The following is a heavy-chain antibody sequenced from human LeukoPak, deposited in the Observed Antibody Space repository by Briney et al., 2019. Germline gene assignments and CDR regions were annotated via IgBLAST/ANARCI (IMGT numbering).Heavy chain of an antibody. D-gene: IGHD3-10*01. CDR3: ARFYYGSGRAPSYFDY. CDR1: GYTFTSYG. J-gene: IGHJ4*02. CDR2: ISAYNGNT. Sequence: ASVKVSCKASGYTFTSYGMSWVRQAPGQGLEWMGWISAYNGNTNYAQKLQGRVTMTTDTSTSTAYMELRSLRSDDTAVYYCARFYYGSGRAPSYFDYWGQGTLVTVSS. V-gene: IGHV1-18*01.